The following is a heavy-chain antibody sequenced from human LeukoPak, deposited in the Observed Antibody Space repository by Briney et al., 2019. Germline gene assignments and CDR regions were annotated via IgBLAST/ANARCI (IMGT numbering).Heavy chain of an antibody. CDR3: VVGGSPGY. J-gene: IGHJ4*02. D-gene: IGHD2-15*01. Sequence: GGSLRLSCAASGLAFSAYRMHWVRQAPRKGLVWVSRISTDGYTTDYADFVQGRFTASRDNTKNTWSLEMNSLRAEDTAVYYCVVGGSPGYWGQGTLVTVSS. CDR2: ISTDGYTT. CDR1: GLAFSAYR. V-gene: IGHV3-74*01.